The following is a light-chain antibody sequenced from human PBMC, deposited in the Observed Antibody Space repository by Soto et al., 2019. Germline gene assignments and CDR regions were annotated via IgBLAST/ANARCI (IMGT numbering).Light chain of an antibody. CDR3: QTWGTGIHVV. CDR1: SGHISYA. CDR2: LDSDGSH. Sequence: QSVLTQSPSASASLGASVKLTCTLSSGHISYAIAWHQQQPEKGPRYLMKLDSDGSHTKGDAIPDRFSGSSSGAARYLTISSLQYEDAADYYCQTWGTGIHVVFGGGTQLTVL. V-gene: IGLV4-69*01. J-gene: IGLJ2*01.